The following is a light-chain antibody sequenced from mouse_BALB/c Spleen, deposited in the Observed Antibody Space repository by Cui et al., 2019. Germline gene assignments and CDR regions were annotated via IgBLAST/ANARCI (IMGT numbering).Light chain of an antibody. CDR1: QDIYKY. Sequence: IQMTQYTSSLSASLGGKITITCKESQDIYKYIAWYQPKPRKGPRLLIHYTSTLQPGIPSRFSGSGSGKDYSFSIRNLEPKDIATYYWLQYDKLTFGGGTKLEIK. V-gene: IGKV19-93*01. J-gene: IGKJ1*01. CDR3: LQYDKLT. CDR2: YTS.